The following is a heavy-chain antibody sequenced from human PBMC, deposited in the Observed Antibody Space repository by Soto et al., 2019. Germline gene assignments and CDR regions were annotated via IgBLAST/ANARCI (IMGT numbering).Heavy chain of an antibody. CDR2: IYYSGST. D-gene: IGHD1-1*01. CDR3: ARDRPARAALNSADGMDV. J-gene: IGHJ6*02. Sequence: QVQLQESGPGLVKPSQTLSLTCTVSGGSISSGGYYWSWIRQHPGKGLEWIGYIYYSGSTYYNPSLKSRVTISVDTSKNQFSLKLSSVTAADTAVYYCARDRPARAALNSADGMDVWGQGTTVTVSS. V-gene: IGHV4-31*03. CDR1: GGSISSGGYY.